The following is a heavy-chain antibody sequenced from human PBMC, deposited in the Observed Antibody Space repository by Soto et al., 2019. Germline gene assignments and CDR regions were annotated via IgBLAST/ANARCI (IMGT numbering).Heavy chain of an antibody. J-gene: IGHJ4*02. D-gene: IGHD5-12*01. CDR3: AQNHQRETRRDGYNLIDY. V-gene: IGHV3-30*18. CDR1: GFTFSDYG. Sequence: GGSLRLSCAASGFTFSDYGMHWVRQAPGKGLEWVAVIAYDGSNKYYADSVKGRFTISRDNSKNTLYLQMDSLRAEDTAVYYCAQNHQRETRRDGYNLIDYWGQGTLVTVSS. CDR2: IAYDGSNK.